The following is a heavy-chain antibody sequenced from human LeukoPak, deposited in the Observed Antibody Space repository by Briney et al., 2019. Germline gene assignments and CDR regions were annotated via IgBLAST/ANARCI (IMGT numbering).Heavy chain of an antibody. Sequence: GGSLRLSCGASGFIFSDYAMHWVRQAPGKGLEWVAVISYDGSNNHYTDTVKGRFTISRDISTDTLYLQMNNLRTEDTAVYFCAKDRGVKGWFFDYYYYGMDVWGQGTTVIVSS. CDR3: AKDRGVKGWFFDYYYYGMDV. CDR2: ISYDGSNN. V-gene: IGHV3-30-3*01. CDR1: GFIFSDYA. J-gene: IGHJ6*02. D-gene: IGHD6-19*01.